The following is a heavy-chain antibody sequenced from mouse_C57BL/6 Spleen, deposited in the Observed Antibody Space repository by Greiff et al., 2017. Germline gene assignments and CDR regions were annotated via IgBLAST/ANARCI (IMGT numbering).Heavy chain of an antibody. Sequence: QVQLQQSGAELVKPGASVKLSCKASGYTFTEYTIHWVKQRSGQGLEWIGWFYPGSGSIKYNEKFKDKATLTADKSSSTVYMEVSRLTSEDSAVYFCAGHGERADYYDYGGFAYWGQGALVTVCA. CDR3: AGHGERADYYDYGGFAY. V-gene: IGHV1-62-2*01. CDR2: FYPGSGSI. D-gene: IGHD2-4*01. J-gene: IGHJ3*01. CDR1: GYTFTEYT.